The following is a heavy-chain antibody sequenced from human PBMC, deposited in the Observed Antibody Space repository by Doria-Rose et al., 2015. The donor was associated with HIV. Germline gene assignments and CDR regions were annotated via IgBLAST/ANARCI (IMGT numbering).Heavy chain of an antibody. J-gene: IGHJ4*02. Sequence: VQLVQSGGGLVRPGGSLRLSCATSGFTFSSHRINWVRQAPGKGLEWVSSISSTSAYINYADSVRRRFTISRDNDRNSLYRQMDSLRAEDTAIYYCATGVTLDYWGQGSLVAVSS. CDR3: ATGVTLDY. CDR2: ISSTSAYI. V-gene: IGHV3-21*01. D-gene: IGHD3-10*01. CDR1: GFTFSSHR.